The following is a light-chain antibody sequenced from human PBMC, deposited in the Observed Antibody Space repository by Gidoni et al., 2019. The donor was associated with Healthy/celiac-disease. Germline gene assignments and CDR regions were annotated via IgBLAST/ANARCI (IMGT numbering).Light chain of an antibody. V-gene: IGLV2-14*03. J-gene: IGLJ1*01. CDR2: YVS. Sequence: HSALTQPAPVSGSPGPSITISCTGTSSYVGGYNYVAWYQQHPGKAPKLIIYYVSIRPSGVSNRFSGSKSGNTASLTISGLQAEDEADYYCTSYTSSSLYVFGTGTKVTVL. CDR1: SSYVGGYNY. CDR3: TSYTSSSLYV.